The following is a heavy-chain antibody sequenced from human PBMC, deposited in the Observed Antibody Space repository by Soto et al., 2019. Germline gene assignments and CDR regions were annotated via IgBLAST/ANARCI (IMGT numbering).Heavy chain of an antibody. D-gene: IGHD6-19*01. CDR3: ARGDSSGYTEAYYFDY. CDR1: GGSISSGGYY. Sequence: PSETLSLTCTVSGGSISSGGYYWSWIRQHPGKGMEWIGYIYYSGSIYYNPSLKSRVTISVDTSKNHFSLKLSSVTAADTALYYCARGDSSGYTEAYYFDYWGQGTLVTVSS. CDR2: IYYSGSI. J-gene: IGHJ4*02. V-gene: IGHV4-31*03.